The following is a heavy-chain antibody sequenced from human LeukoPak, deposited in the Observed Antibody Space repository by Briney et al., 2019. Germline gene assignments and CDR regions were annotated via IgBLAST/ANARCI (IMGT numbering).Heavy chain of an antibody. V-gene: IGHV3-74*01. J-gene: IGHJ5*02. CDR2: ISADGSVT. CDR1: GFTFSRYW. CDR3: ATAGGDGSRMGFDP. Sequence: PGGSLRLSCADSGFTFSRYWMHWVRQTPGKGLVWVSCISADGSVTRYADSVKGRFTISRDNTKSTLYLQMHSLRAEDTAAYYCATAGGDGSRMGFDPWGQGTLVTVSS. D-gene: IGHD2-15*01.